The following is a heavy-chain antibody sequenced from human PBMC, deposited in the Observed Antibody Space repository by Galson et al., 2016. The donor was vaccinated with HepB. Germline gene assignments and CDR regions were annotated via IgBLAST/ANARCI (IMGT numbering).Heavy chain of an antibody. CDR2: IKEEGYDN. D-gene: IGHD1-14*01. CDR1: GIIFSGPL. V-gene: IGHV3-7*01. J-gene: IGHJ4*02. CDR3: ARMGGHGNLDY. Sequence: SLRLSCAGSGIIFSGPLMSWVRQAPGKGLEWVANIKEEGYDNSYVDSVKGRFTISRDNAKNSLYLQMSSLRAEDTAVYYCARMGGHGNLDYWGQGTLVTVSS.